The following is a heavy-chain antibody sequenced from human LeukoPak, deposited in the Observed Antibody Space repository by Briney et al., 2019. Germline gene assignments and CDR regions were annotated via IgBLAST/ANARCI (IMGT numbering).Heavy chain of an antibody. CDR2: IYYSGST. CDR1: GGSISSYY. Sequence: SETLSLTCTVSGGSISSYYWSWIRQPPGKGLEWIGYIYYSGSTNYNPSLKSRVTISVDTSKNQFSLKLSSVTAADTAVYYCATLLRYPLNYYYYYGMDVWGQGTTVTVSS. V-gene: IGHV4-59*12. J-gene: IGHJ6*02. D-gene: IGHD3-9*01. CDR3: ATLLRYPLNYYYYYGMDV.